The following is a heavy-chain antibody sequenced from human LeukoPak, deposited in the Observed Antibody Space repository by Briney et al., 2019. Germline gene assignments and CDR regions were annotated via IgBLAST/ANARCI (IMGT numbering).Heavy chain of an antibody. CDR2: ISSSSSYI. D-gene: IGHD2-15*01. J-gene: IGHJ6*02. CDR1: GFTFSSYS. CDR3: AKPYRYCSGGSCQSTISYYYYYGMDV. V-gene: IGHV3-21*04. Sequence: GGSLRLSCAASGFTFSSYSMNWVRQAPGKGLEWVSSISSSSSYIYYADSVKGRFTISRDNAKNSLYLQMNSLRAEDTAVYYCAKPYRYCSGGSCQSTISYYYYYGMDVWGQGTTVTVSS.